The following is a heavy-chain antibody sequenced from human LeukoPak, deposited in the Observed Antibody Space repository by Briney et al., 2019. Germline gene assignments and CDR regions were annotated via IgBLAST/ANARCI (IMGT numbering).Heavy chain of an antibody. J-gene: IGHJ4*02. CDR2: IYHSGST. CDR3: ARAPLDRTFDY. V-gene: IGHV4-39*07. D-gene: IGHD1-1*01. CDR1: GGSIRNSYYH. Sequence: SETLSLTCTVSGGSIRNSYYHWGWIRQPPGKGLEWIGSIYHSGSTYYNPSLKSRVTISVDTSKNQFSLKLSSVTAADTAVYYCARAPLDRTFDYWGQGTLVTVSS.